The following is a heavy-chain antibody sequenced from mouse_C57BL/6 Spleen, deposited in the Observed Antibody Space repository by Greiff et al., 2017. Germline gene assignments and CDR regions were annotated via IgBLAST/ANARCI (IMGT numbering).Heavy chain of an antibody. Sequence: EVQGVESGGGLVQPGGSMKLSCAASGFTFSDAWMDWVRQSPEKGLEWVAEIRNKANNHATYYAESVKGRFTISRDDSKSSVYLQMNSLRAEDTGIYYCTRHYDGYYYYAMDYWGQGTSVTVSS. CDR2: IRNKANNHAT. J-gene: IGHJ4*01. CDR3: TRHYDGYYYYAMDY. CDR1: GFTFSDAW. V-gene: IGHV6-6*01. D-gene: IGHD2-3*01.